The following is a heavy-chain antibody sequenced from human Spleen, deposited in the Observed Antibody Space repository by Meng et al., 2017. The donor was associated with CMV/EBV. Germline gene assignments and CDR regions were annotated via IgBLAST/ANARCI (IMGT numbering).Heavy chain of an antibody. D-gene: IGHD6-19*01. J-gene: IGHJ4*02. Sequence: GQLVPRGVEVKKPGATVDVFCKGSGYTFTSYGISWVRQAPGQGLEWMGWISAYNGNTNYAQKLQGRVTMTTDTSTSTAYMGLRSLRSDDTAVYYCARGRGSGWYYFDYWGQGTLVTVSS. CDR1: GYTFTSYG. V-gene: IGHV1-18*01. CDR3: ARGRGSGWYYFDY. CDR2: ISAYNGNT.